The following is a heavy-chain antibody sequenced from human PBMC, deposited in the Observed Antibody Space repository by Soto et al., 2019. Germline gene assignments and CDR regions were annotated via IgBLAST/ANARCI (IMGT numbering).Heavy chain of an antibody. Sequence: GFSAKVSCKDSGYTFTKYDISWVRQAPGQGLEWLGLISPNSGRQSSAQKFEGRVTMTTDTSTTTAYLGLMILRPDDTAVYYCVRQYYDFWADYPDFDYW. CDR3: VRQYYDFWADYPDFDY. D-gene: IGHD3-3*01. V-gene: IGHV1-18*04. CDR1: GYTFTKYD. CDR2: ISPNSGRQ. J-gene: IGHJ4*01.